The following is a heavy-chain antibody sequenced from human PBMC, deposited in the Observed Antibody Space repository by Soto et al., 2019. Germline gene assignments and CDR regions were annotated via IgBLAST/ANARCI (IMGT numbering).Heavy chain of an antibody. Sequence: GGSLRLSCAASGFTSDDYAMHWVRQAPGKGLEWVSGISWNSGSIGYADSVKGRFTISRDNAKNSLYLQMNSLRAEDTALYYCAKSARGREDRYCSGGSCYYYYYYMDVWGKGTTVTVSS. D-gene: IGHD2-15*01. CDR3: AKSARGREDRYCSGGSCYYYYYYMDV. J-gene: IGHJ6*03. V-gene: IGHV3-9*02. CDR1: GFTSDDYA. CDR2: ISWNSGSI.